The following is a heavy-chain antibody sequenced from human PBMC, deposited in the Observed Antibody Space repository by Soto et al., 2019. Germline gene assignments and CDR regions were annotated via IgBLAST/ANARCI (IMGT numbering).Heavy chain of an antibody. V-gene: IGHV4-34*01. D-gene: IGHD6-6*01. CDR1: GGSFSGYY. CDR2: INHSGST. Sequence: SETLSLTCAVYGGSFSGYYWSWIRQPPGKGLEWIGEINHSGSTNYNPSLKSRVTISVDTSKNQFSLKLSSVTAAGTAVYYCARGASEYSSSLGPDYWGQGTLVTVSS. CDR3: ARGASEYSSSLGPDY. J-gene: IGHJ4*02.